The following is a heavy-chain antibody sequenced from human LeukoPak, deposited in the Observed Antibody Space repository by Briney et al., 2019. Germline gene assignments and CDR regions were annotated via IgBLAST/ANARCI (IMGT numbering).Heavy chain of an antibody. V-gene: IGHV1-18*01. CDR2: ISGYNGNT. J-gene: IGHJ5*02. D-gene: IGHD2-2*01. CDR3: ARDLGDIVVIPAAFTLP. CDR1: GYTFTSYG. Sequence: ASVKVSCKASGYTFTSYGISWVRQAPGQGLEWMGWISGYNGNTNYAQKFQGRVTMTTDTSTSTAHMELRSLRSDDAAVYYCARDLGDIVVIPAAFTLPWGQGTLVTVSS.